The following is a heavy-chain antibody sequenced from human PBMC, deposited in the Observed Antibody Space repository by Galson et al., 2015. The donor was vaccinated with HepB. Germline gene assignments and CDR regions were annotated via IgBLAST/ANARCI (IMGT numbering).Heavy chain of an antibody. CDR1: GGSISNNY. Sequence: TLSLTCTVSGGSISNNYWSWIRQPPGKGLEWIGYFHYRASTIYNPSLKSRVTISVDTSKKQFSLNLNSVTAADTAVYYCARTGFWGPSLRFGPWGHGTLVTVSS. D-gene: IGHD3-16*01. V-gene: IGHV4-59*01. CDR2: FHYRAST. CDR3: ARTGFWGPSLRFGP. J-gene: IGHJ5*02.